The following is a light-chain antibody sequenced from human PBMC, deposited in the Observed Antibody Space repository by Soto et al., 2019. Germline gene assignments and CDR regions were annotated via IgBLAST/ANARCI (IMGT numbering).Light chain of an antibody. CDR2: GAS. Sequence: EIVLTQSPGTLSLSPGERATLSCRASQSVSSGYLAWHQQKPGQAPRLLIYGASSRATGIPDRFSGSGSGTDFTLTISRLEPEDFAVYYCQQYVRSPHTFGQGTRLEIK. V-gene: IGKV3-20*01. J-gene: IGKJ5*01. CDR3: QQYVRSPHT. CDR1: QSVSSGY.